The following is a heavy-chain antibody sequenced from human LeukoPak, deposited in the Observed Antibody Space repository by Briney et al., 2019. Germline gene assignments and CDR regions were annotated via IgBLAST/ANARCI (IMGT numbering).Heavy chain of an antibody. CDR2: MNPNSGNT. V-gene: IGHV1-8*02. CDR1: GYTFTGYY. D-gene: IGHD1-26*01. Sequence: ASVKVSCKASGYTFTGYYMHWVRQATGQGLEWMGWMNPNSGNTGYAQKFQGRVTMTRNTSISTAYMELSSLRSEDTAVYYCASSGSDYYYYGMDVWGQGTTVTVSS. CDR3: ASSGSDYYYYGMDV. J-gene: IGHJ6*02.